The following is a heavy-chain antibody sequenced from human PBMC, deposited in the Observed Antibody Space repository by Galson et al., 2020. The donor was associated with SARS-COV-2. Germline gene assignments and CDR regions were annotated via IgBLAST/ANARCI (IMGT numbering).Heavy chain of an antibody. Sequence: SETLSLTCAVSGYSISSGYYWGWIRQPPGKGLEWIGSIYHSGSTYYNPSLKSRVTISVDTSKNQFSLKLSSVTAADTAVYYCVGWNYGVFAYWGQGTLVTGSS. J-gene: IGHJ4*02. CDR1: GYSISSGYY. CDR2: IYHSGST. V-gene: IGHV4-38-2*01. CDR3: VGWNYGVFAY. D-gene: IGHD1-7*01.